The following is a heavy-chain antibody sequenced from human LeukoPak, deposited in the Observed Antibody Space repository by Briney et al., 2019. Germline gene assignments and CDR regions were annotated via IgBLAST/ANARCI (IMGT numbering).Heavy chain of an antibody. CDR1: GGSISSSSYY. J-gene: IGHJ4*02. D-gene: IGHD6-13*01. Sequence: SETLSLTCTVSGGSISSSSYYWGWIRQPPGKGLEWIGSIYYSGSTYYNPSLKSRVTIYVDTSKNQFSLKLSSVTAADTAVYYCARHEPIAAAYWGQGTLVTVSS. CDR2: IYYSGST. CDR3: ARHEPIAAAY. V-gene: IGHV4-39*01.